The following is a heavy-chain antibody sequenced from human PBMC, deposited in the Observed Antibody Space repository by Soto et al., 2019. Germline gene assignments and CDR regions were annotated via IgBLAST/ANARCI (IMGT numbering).Heavy chain of an antibody. CDR3: AKDDDWLLPRAEYFQH. D-gene: IGHD3-9*01. Sequence: GGSLRLSCAASGFTFSSYAMSWVRLAPGKGLEWVSAISGSGGSTYYADSVKGRFTISRDNSKNTLYLQMNSLRAEDTAVYYCAKDDDWLLPRAEYFQHWGQGTLVTVSS. CDR2: ISGSGGST. J-gene: IGHJ1*01. V-gene: IGHV3-23*01. CDR1: GFTFSSYA.